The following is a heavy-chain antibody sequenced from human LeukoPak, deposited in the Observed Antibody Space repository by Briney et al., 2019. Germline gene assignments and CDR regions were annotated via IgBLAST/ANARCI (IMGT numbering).Heavy chain of an antibody. V-gene: IGHV3-53*01. J-gene: IGHJ5*02. D-gene: IGHD6-13*01. CDR2: IYSDGNT. CDR3: AGDTHSSSWYDH. CDR1: GFTVSSIY. Sequence: GGSLRLSCAVSGFTVSSIYMSWVRQAPGKGLEWVSSIYSDGNTYYADSVKGRFTISRDSSRNTLYLQMNSLRAEDLAVYYCAGDTHSSSWYDHWGQGTLVTVSS.